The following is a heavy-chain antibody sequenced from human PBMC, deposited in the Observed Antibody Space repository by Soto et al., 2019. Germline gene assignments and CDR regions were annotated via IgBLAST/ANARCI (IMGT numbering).Heavy chain of an antibody. CDR2: ISGSGGST. J-gene: IGHJ4*02. V-gene: IGHV3-23*01. D-gene: IGHD6-6*01. Sequence: PGGSLRLSCAASGLTFSSYAMSWVRQAPGKGLEWVSAISGSGGSTYYADSVKGRFTISRDNSKNTLYMQMNSLRAEDKAVYYCAKDNYVSDSSSPIDYWGQGTLVTVS. CDR3: AKDNYVSDSSSPIDY. CDR1: GLTFSSYA.